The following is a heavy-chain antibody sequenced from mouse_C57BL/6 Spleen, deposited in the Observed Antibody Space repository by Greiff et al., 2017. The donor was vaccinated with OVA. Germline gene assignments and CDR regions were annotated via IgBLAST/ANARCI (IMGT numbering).Heavy chain of an antibody. CDR1: GFTFSDYG. CDR3: ARRPHYYGSGYWYFDV. J-gene: IGHJ1*03. CDR2: ISNLAYSI. V-gene: IGHV5-15*01. Sequence: EVMLVESGGGLVQPGGSLKLSCAASGFTFSDYGMAWVRQAPRKGPEWVAFISNLAYSIYYADTVTGRFTISRENAKNTLYLEMSSLRSEDTAMYYCARRPHYYGSGYWYFDVWGTGTTVTVSS. D-gene: IGHD1-1*01.